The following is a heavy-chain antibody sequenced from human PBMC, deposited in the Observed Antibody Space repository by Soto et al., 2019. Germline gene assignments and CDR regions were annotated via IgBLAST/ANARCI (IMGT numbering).Heavy chain of an antibody. CDR1: GFHFSDYC. CDR3: ARSGTSNSGMDV. V-gene: IGHV3-74*01. Sequence: GGSLRLSCAASGFHFSDYCMTWVRPVPGKGLVWVSRINSDGSHTTYADSVKGRFTISRDNAQNTLFLQMNSLRAEDTAVYYCARSGTSNSGMDVWGRGTTVTVSS. D-gene: IGHD1-7*01. J-gene: IGHJ6*02. CDR2: INSDGSHT.